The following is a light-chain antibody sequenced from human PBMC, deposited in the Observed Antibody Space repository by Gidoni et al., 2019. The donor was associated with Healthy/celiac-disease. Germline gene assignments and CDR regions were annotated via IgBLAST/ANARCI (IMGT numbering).Light chain of an antibody. J-gene: IGKJ1*01. Sequence: EIVMTQSPATLSVSPGERATLSCRASQSVSSNLAWYQQKPGQAPRLLIYGASTRATGIPARFSGSGSGTEFTLTISSLQSEDFAAYYCQQYNNWPETFXXXTKVEIK. CDR1: QSVSSN. CDR3: QQYNNWPET. V-gene: IGKV3-15*01. CDR2: GAS.